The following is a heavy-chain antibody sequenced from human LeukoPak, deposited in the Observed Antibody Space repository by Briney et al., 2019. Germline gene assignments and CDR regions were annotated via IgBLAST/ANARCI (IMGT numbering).Heavy chain of an antibody. Sequence: SETLSLTCTVSGGSISSSSYYWGWIRQPPGKGLEWIGSIYYSGSTYYNPSLKSRVTISVDTSKNQFSLKLSSVTAADTAVYYCARGLGFGPYNWFDPWGQGTLVTVSS. CDR2: IYYSGST. CDR1: GGSISSSSYY. D-gene: IGHD3-10*01. CDR3: ARGLGFGPYNWFDP. V-gene: IGHV4-39*07. J-gene: IGHJ5*02.